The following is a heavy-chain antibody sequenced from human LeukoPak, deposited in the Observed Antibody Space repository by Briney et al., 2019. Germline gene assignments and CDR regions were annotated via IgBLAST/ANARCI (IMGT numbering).Heavy chain of an antibody. CDR1: GFTFSSYG. V-gene: IGHV3-30*04. CDR2: ASYDGGSK. D-gene: IGHD6-19*01. Sequence: GTSLRLSCAASGFTFSSYGVHWFRQAPGKGLEWVAAASYDGGSKYYADSVKGRFTISKDNAKNSLYLQMNSLRAEDTAVYYCARSTYSSGWYLGYYYYGMDVWGQGTTVTVSS. CDR3: ARSTYSSGWYLGYYYYGMDV. J-gene: IGHJ6*02.